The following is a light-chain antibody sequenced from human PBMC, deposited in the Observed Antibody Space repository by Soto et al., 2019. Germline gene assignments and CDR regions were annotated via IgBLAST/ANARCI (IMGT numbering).Light chain of an antibody. CDR2: DAS. CDR3: QQRSNWPLT. CDR1: QSVSNY. J-gene: IGKJ4*01. Sequence: EIVLTQSPATLSLSPGERATLSCRPSQSVSNYLAWYQQEPGHAPRLLLYDASNRASGIPARFSGSGSGTVFTLTISSLEPEDFAVYYCQQRSNWPLTFGGGTKVEIK. V-gene: IGKV3-11*01.